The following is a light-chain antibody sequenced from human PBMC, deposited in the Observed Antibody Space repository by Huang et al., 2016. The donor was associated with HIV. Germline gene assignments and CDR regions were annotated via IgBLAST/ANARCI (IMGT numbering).Light chain of an antibody. CDR1: QSVSSN. CDR3: HQYNNWPYT. CDR2: GAS. V-gene: IGKV3-15*01. J-gene: IGKJ2*01. Sequence: ETVMTQSPATLSVSPGERATLSCRASQSVSSNLAWYQQKPGQAPRLLIYGASTRATGIPARFSGSGSGTEFTLTISSLQSEDFAVYYCHQYNNWPYTFGQGTKLEIK.